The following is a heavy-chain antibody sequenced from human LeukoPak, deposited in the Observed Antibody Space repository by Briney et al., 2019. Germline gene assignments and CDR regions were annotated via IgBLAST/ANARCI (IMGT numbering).Heavy chain of an antibody. Sequence: GGSLRLSCAASGFTFSTYNMNWVRQAPGKGLEWDSSITTSSAYMYYADSVKGRFTISRDNAKNSLYLQMNNLRAEDTGVYYCARDPGKDDYWGQGTLVTVSS. J-gene: IGHJ4*02. V-gene: IGHV3-21*01. CDR2: ITTSSAYM. CDR1: GFTFSTYN. CDR3: ARDPGKDDY.